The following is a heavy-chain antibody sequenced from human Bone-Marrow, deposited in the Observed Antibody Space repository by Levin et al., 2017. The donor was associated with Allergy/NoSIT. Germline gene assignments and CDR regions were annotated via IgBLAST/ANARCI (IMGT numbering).Heavy chain of an antibody. CDR1: GFTFSSYW. CDR2: IKQDGSEK. CDR3: ARTEYNWNYGDREPESPGAFDI. D-gene: IGHD1-7*01. Sequence: LSLTCAASGFTFSSYWMSWVRQAPGKGLEWVANIKQDGSEKYYVDSVKGRFTISRDNAKNSLYLQMNSLRAEDTAVYYCARTEYNWNYGDREPESPGAFDIWGQGTMVTVSS. J-gene: IGHJ3*02. V-gene: IGHV3-7*01.